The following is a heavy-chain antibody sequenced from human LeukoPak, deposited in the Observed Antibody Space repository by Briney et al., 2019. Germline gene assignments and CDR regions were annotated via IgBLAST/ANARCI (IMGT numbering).Heavy chain of an antibody. J-gene: IGHJ4*02. V-gene: IGHV3-11*06. CDR1: GFTFSDYY. CDR2: ISSSSSYT. D-gene: IGHD6-19*01. Sequence: GGSLRLSCAASGFTFSDYYMSWLRQAPGKGLEWVSYISSSSSYTNYADSVKGRFTISRDNAKNSLYLQMNSLRAEDTAVYYCARPDVAYSGGRPLDYWGQGTLVTVSS. CDR3: ARPDVAYSGGRPLDY.